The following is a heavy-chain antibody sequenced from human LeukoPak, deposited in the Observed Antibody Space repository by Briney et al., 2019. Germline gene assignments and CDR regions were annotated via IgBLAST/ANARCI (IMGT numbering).Heavy chain of an antibody. Sequence: PGGSLRLSCAASGFPFSVYWMSWVRQAPGKGLEWVANIQQDGSEKYYVDSVKGRFTISRDNAKKSLFLQVSSLRGEDTAVYYCARDRGFSYGIDFWGQGTLVTVSS. CDR3: ARDRGFSYGIDF. CDR1: GFPFSVYW. CDR2: IQQDGSEK. J-gene: IGHJ4*02. V-gene: IGHV3-7*04. D-gene: IGHD5-18*01.